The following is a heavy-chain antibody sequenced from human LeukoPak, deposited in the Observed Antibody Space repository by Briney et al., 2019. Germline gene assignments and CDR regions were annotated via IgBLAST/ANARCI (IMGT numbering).Heavy chain of an antibody. J-gene: IGHJ6*02. CDR2: ISYDGSNK. D-gene: IGHD3-22*01. CDR1: GFTFSTST. CDR3: ARPLSNGYFHDSGGYYPYAMDV. V-gene: IGHV3-30*09. Sequence: GRSLRLSCAASGFTFSTSTMHWVRQAPGKGLEWVAVISYDGSNKFYADSVKGRFAISRDNSKNTLYLQMNSLGGYDSAVYYCARPLSNGYFHDSGGYYPYAMDVWGQGTTVTVSS.